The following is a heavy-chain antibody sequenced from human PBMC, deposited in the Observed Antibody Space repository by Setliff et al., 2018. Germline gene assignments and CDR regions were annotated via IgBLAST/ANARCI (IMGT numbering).Heavy chain of an antibody. CDR3: SRLVRFCTRTSCQRLSGDDY. D-gene: IGHD2-2*01. V-gene: IGHV1-18*01. Sequence: ASVKVSCKASGYTFINFGISWVRQAPGQGLEWVGWISPYTGNTYYAPRLQDRVTLTADTSTNTAYMELRSLRSDDTAIYYCSRLVRFCTRTSCQRLSGDDYWGQGTLVT. CDR1: GYTFINFG. CDR2: ISPYTGNT. J-gene: IGHJ4*02.